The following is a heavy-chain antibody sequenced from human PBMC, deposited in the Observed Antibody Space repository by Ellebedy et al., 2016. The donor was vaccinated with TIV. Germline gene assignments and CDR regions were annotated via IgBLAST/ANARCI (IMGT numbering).Heavy chain of an antibody. D-gene: IGHD3-9*01. J-gene: IGHJ5*02. CDR1: GFTFSSYG. CDR3: RGELASIIS. V-gene: IGHV3-23*01. Sequence: GESLKISCAASGFTFSSYGMHWVRQAPGKGLEWVSAVSPSGDYTPYADSVKGRFTISRDNSKNTLSLQMNSLRAEDTAVYYCRGELASIISWGQGTLLTVSS. CDR2: VSPSGDYT.